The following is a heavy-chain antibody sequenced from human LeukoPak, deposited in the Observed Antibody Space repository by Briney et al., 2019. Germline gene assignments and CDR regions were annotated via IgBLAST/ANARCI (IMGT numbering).Heavy chain of an antibody. Sequence: PSETLSLTCTVSGGSISSSNYYWSWIRQPPGKGLEWIGEINHSGSTNYNPSLKSRVTISVDTSKNQFSLKLSSVTAADTAVYYCARVNAVSWDYWGQGTLVTVSS. CDR1: GGSISSSNYY. CDR3: ARVNAVSWDY. J-gene: IGHJ4*02. D-gene: IGHD3-10*01. CDR2: INHSGST. V-gene: IGHV4-39*07.